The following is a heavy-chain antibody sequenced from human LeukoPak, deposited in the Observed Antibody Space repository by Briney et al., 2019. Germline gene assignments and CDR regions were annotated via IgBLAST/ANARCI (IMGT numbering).Heavy chain of an antibody. CDR1: GGSISSHY. J-gene: IGHJ4*02. V-gene: IGHV4-59*11. CDR2: IYYTGST. Sequence: SETLSLTCSVSGGSISSHYWSWMRQPPGKGLEWIGYIYYTGSTDYNPSLKSRVTISVDTSKNQLSLKLSSVTAADAAVYYCARSDGAGATDYWGQGTLVTVPS. CDR3: ARSDGAGATDY. D-gene: IGHD1-26*01.